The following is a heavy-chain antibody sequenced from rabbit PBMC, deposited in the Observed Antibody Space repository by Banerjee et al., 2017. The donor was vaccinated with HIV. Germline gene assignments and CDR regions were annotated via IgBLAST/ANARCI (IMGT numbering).Heavy chain of an antibody. V-gene: IGHV1S45*01. D-gene: IGHD4-1*01. CDR2: IDTSSGNT. J-gene: IGHJ4*01. CDR1: GFDVSSYY. Sequence: QEQLKETGGGLVQPGGSLTLSCKASGFDVSSYYMCWVRQAPGEGLEWIACIDTSSGNTYYASWAKGRFTISKTSSTTVTLQMTSLTAADTATYFCARGGDYGSGWGTMMYFGLWGPGTLVTVS. CDR3: ARGGDYGSGWGTMMYFGL.